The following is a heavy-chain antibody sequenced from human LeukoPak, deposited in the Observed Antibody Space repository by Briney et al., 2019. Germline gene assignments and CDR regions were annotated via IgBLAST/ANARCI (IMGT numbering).Heavy chain of an antibody. Sequence: EASVKVSCKVSGYILSALSMHWVRQTPGKGLEWMGGFHPEDGETIYAQKFQGRVTMTEDTSTDTAYMELSSLRSDDTAVYYCARDLAQQQLAPFDYWGQGTLVTVSS. D-gene: IGHD6-13*01. CDR2: FHPEDGET. V-gene: IGHV1-24*01. J-gene: IGHJ4*02. CDR3: ARDLAQQQLAPFDY. CDR1: GYILSALS.